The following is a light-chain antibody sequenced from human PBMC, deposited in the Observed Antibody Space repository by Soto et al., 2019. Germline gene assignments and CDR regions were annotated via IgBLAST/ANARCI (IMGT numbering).Light chain of an antibody. V-gene: IGKV3-20*01. CDR1: QSVSSTY. CDR2: GAS. Sequence: PGERATLSCRASQSVSSTYVGWYQQKPGRAPRLLIFGASSRATGIPDRFSGSGSGTDFTLTITRLEPEAFAMYYCVQYSSSRTCGQGTKVDIK. CDR3: VQYSSSRT. J-gene: IGKJ1*01.